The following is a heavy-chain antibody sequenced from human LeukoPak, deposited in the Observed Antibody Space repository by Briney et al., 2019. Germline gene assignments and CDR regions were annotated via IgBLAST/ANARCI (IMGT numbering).Heavy chain of an antibody. Sequence: ASVKVSCKTSGYSFTNYYMHWVRQAPGQGLEWMGIINPSGGSTNYAQKFQGSVTMTRDTSTSTVYMELSSLRSEDTAVYYCARDQGLTGYFDYWGQGTLVTVSS. CDR1: GYSFTNYY. CDR2: INPSGGST. V-gene: IGHV1-46*01. D-gene: IGHD3-9*01. J-gene: IGHJ4*02. CDR3: ARDQGLTGYFDY.